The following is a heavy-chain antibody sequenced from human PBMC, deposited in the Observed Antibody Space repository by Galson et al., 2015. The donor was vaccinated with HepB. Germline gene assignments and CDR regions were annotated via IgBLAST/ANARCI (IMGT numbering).Heavy chain of an antibody. Sequence: SLRLSCAASGFTFSSYGMHWVRQAPGKGLEWVAVISYDGSNKYYADSVKGRFTISRDNSKNTLYLQMNSLRAEDTAVYYCANAQFEARWGSGWYGDFDYWGQGTLVTVSS. V-gene: IGHV3-30*18. D-gene: IGHD6-19*01. CDR2: ISYDGSNK. CDR3: ANAQFEARWGSGWYGDFDY. CDR1: GFTFSSYG. J-gene: IGHJ4*02.